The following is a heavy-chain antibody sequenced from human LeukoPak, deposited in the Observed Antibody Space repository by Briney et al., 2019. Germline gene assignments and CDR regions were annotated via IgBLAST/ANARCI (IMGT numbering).Heavy chain of an antibody. V-gene: IGHV3-74*01. CDR1: GFTFSRYW. D-gene: IGHD2-15*01. J-gene: IGHJ4*02. CDR3: ARSPYDCSGSSCYPDYFDY. CDR2: INSDGSST. Sequence: GGSLRPSCAASGFTFSRYWMHWVRQAPGKGLVWVSRINSDGSSTSYADSVKGRFTISRDNAKNTLYLQMNSLRAEDTAVYYCARSPYDCSGSSCYPDYFDYWGQGTLVTVSS.